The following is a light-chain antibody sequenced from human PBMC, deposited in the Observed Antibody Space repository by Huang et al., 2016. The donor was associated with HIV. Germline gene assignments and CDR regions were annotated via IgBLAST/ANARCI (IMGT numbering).Light chain of an antibody. J-gene: IGKJ3*01. V-gene: IGKV3-15*01. CDR1: QSVGTY. Sequence: EIVMTQSPGTLSVSPGERASLSCRVSQSVGTYLAWYQQKPGQAPRLLIYGASTRASGVPARFTGSGSGTEFTLTISSLQSEDFAVYYCQEYNDWPITFGPGTKVDIK. CDR3: QEYNDWPIT. CDR2: GAS.